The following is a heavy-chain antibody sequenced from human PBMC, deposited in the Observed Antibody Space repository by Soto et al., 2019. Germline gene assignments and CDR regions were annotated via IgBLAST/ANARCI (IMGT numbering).Heavy chain of an antibody. D-gene: IGHD4-4*01. CDR2: IWFDGSNK. Sequence: SCAVSGFTFSGYGMHWVRQAPGKGLEWVAVIWFDGSNKNYADSVKGRFTISRDDSKNTLYLQMNSLRAEDTAVYYCTRDRDSRRGWDYFDHWGQGTLVTVSS. V-gene: IGHV3-33*01. J-gene: IGHJ4*02. CDR3: TRDRDSRRGWDYFDH. CDR1: GFTFSGYG.